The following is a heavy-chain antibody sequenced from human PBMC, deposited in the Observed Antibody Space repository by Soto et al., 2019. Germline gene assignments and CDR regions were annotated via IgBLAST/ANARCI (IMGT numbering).Heavy chain of an antibody. CDR2: ISWNSASI. Sequence: EVLLVESGGGLVQPGRSLRLSCAASGFTFDDFAMHWVRQPPGKGLEWVSGISWNSASIVYADSVKGRFTISRDNAKNSLYLQLDSLGVEDTAFYYCAKGPGLVASSGSPDSWGQGTLVSVSS. CDR1: GFTFDDFA. CDR3: AKGPGLVASSGSPDS. V-gene: IGHV3-9*01. D-gene: IGHD2-8*02. J-gene: IGHJ4*02.